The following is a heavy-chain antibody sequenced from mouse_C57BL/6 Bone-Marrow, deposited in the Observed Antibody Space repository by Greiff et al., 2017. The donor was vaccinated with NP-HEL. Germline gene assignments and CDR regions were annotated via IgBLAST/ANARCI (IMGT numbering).Heavy chain of an antibody. J-gene: IGHJ4*01. CDR3: TTGLLPMDY. CDR1: GFNIKDDY. D-gene: IGHD3-1*01. Sequence: EVQLQQSGAELVRPGASVKLSCTASGFNIKDDYMHWVKQRPEQGLEWIGWIDPENGDTAYASKFQGKATITADTSSNTAYLQLSSLTSEDTAVYYCTTGLLPMDYWGQGTSVTVSS. CDR2: IDPENGDT. V-gene: IGHV14-4*01.